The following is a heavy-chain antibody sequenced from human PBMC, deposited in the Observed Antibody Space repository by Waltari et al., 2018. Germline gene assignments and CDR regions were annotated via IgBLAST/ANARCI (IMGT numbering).Heavy chain of an antibody. CDR3: AKDESSARSYGGNDWAGFDY. V-gene: IGHV3-43D*04. Sequence: EVQLVESGGVVVQPGGSLRLSCAASGFTFDDYAMHWVRQAPGKGLEWVSLISWDGGSTYYADSVKGRFTISRDNSKNSLYLQMNSLRAEDTALYYCAKDESSARSYGGNDWAGFDYWGQGTLVTVSS. J-gene: IGHJ4*02. D-gene: IGHD2-15*01. CDR2: ISWDGGST. CDR1: GFTFDDYA.